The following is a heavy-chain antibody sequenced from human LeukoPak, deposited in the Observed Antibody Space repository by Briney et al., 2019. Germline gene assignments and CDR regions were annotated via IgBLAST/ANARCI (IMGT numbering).Heavy chain of an antibody. J-gene: IGHJ6*02. V-gene: IGHV1-18*01. CDR1: GYTFTSYG. D-gene: IGHD6-6*01. Sequence: ASVKVSCKASGYTFTSYGISWVRQAPGQGLEWMGWISAYNGNTNYAQKLQGRVTMTTDTSTSTAYMKLRSLRSDDTAVYYCARAWGSSWYYYYYYGMDVWGQGTTVTVSS. CDR3: ARAWGSSWYYYYYYGMDV. CDR2: ISAYNGNT.